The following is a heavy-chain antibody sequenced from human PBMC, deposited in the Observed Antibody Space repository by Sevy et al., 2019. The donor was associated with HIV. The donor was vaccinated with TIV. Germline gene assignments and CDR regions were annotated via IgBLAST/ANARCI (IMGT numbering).Heavy chain of an antibody. Sequence: SETLSLTCTVSGGSISSYYWSWIRQPPGKGLEWMGYIYYSGSTNYNPSLKSRVTISVDTSKNQFSLKLSSVTAADTAVYYRASASNRGPWYFDLWGRGTLFTVSS. J-gene: IGHJ2*01. CDR1: GGSISSYY. CDR2: IYYSGST. V-gene: IGHV4-59*13. CDR3: ASASNRGPWYFDL.